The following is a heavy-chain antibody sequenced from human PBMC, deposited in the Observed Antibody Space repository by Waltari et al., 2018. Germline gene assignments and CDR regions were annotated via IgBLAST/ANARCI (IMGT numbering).Heavy chain of an antibody. CDR1: AGPITSDY. D-gene: IGHD6-19*01. CDR2: IYHSGTT. CDR3: ARGHSTGWYLSH. J-gene: IGHJ1*01. Sequence: QVQLMESGPGLVRPSAVLSLTCHVSAGPITSDYWSWVRHPPGKGLEWVGYIYHSGTTNYNPALRSRVSISVDTSKTQFSLKLNYVTAADTAVYYCARGHSTGWYLSHWGRGALVTVSS. V-gene: IGHV4-59*01.